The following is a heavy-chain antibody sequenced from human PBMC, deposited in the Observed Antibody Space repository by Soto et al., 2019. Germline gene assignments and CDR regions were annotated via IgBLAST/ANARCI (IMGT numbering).Heavy chain of an antibody. D-gene: IGHD5-12*01. Sequence: EVQQLESGGGLVQPGGSLRLSCAASGFPFSTYDMSWVRQAPGKGLEWVSVISGSDQSTYYADSLNGRFTIARDNSKNTLYLQMDSLRVEDTAVYHCVKGGWLDEWGQGTLVTVSS. CDR2: ISGSDQST. J-gene: IGHJ4*02. V-gene: IGHV3-23*01. CDR3: VKGGWLDE. CDR1: GFPFSTYD.